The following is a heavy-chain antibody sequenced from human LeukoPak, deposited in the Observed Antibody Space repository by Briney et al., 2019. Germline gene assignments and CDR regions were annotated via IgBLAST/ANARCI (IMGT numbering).Heavy chain of an antibody. D-gene: IGHD2-21*02. CDR2: IYYSGST. V-gene: IGHV4-39*07. CDR1: GGSISSYY. CDR3: ASNIVVVTAIPDAFDI. Sequence: SETLSLTCTVSGGSISSYYWGWIRQPPGKGLEWIGSIYYSGSTYYNPSLKSRVTVSVDTSKNQFSLKLSSVTAADTAVYYCASNIVVVTAIPDAFDIWGQGTMVTVSS. J-gene: IGHJ3*02.